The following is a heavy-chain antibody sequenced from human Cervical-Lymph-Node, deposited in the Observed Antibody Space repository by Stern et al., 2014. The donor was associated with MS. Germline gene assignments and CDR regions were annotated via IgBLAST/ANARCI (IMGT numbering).Heavy chain of an antibody. CDR3: LDY. CDR2: INTNTGNP. Sequence: VQLVQSGSELKKPGASVKVSCKASGYDFSNYAMNWVRQAPGQGLEWMGWINTNTGNPTYAQGFTGQFVFSFDPSVSTAYCARGASLEYQRPLLRGLDYWGQGTLVTVSS. D-gene: IGHD6-25*01. V-gene: IGHV7-4-1*01. CDR1: GYDFSNYA. J-gene: IGHJ4*02.